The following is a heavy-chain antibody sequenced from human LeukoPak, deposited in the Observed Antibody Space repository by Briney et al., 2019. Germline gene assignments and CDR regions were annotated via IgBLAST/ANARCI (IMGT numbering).Heavy chain of an antibody. D-gene: IGHD5-18*01. CDR2: IYHSGST. Sequence: SETLSLTCTVSGYSISSGYYWGWIRQPPGKGLEWIGSIYHSGSTYYNPSLKSRVTISVDTSKNQFSLKLSSVTAADTAVYYCAGRRIQLWLGTFDYWGQGTLVTVSS. J-gene: IGHJ4*02. CDR3: AGRRIQLWLGTFDY. CDR1: GYSISSGYY. V-gene: IGHV4-38-2*02.